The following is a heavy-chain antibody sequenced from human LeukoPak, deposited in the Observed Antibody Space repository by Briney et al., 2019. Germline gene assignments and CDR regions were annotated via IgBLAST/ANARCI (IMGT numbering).Heavy chain of an antibody. CDR1: GYSFPNYW. Sequence: LGESLKISCKGSGYSFPNYWIAWVRQMPGKGLEWVGIIYPADSDTRYRPSFQGQVTISADKSISTAYLQWSSLKASDTAMYYCASRWGTSDAFDIWGQGTMVTVSS. CDR3: ASRWGTSDAFDI. V-gene: IGHV5-51*01. D-gene: IGHD3-16*01. CDR2: IYPADSDT. J-gene: IGHJ3*02.